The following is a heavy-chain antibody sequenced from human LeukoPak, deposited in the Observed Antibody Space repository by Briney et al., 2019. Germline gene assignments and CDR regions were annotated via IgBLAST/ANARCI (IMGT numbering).Heavy chain of an antibody. J-gene: IGHJ6*03. D-gene: IGHD6-13*01. CDR2: IYSGGST. CDR3: ARVNFGTAKEYSSSWYYYYMDV. Sequence: GGSLRLSCAASGFTFDDYAMHWVRQAPGKGLEWVSVIYSGGSTYYADSVKGRFTISRDNSKNTLYLQMNSLRAEDTAVYYCARVNFGTAKEYSSSWYYYYMDVWGKGTTVTISS. CDR1: GFTFDDYA. V-gene: IGHV3-53*01.